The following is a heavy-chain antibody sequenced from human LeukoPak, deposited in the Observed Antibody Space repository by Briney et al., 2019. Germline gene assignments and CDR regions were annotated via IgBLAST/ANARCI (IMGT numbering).Heavy chain of an antibody. Sequence: ASVKVSCKTSGYTFSGYYMHWVRQAPGQGLEWMGWINPNSGGANYAQKFQGRVTMTRDTSISTAYMELSRLRSDDTAVYYCAREDSYGLYFDYWGQGTLVTVSS. CDR3: AREDSYGLYFDY. J-gene: IGHJ4*02. V-gene: IGHV1-2*02. D-gene: IGHD5-18*01. CDR1: GYTFSGYY. CDR2: INPNSGGA.